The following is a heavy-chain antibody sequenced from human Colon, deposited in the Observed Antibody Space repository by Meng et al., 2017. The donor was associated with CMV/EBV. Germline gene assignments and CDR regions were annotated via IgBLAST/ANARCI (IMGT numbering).Heavy chain of an antibody. CDR3: ARASIPDTGMGLDN. CDR2: ISSSTYTT. Sequence: GGSLRLSCTVSGDSTGVSYWNWIRLSPGKGLEWISYISSSTYTTYYVDSVKGRFTISRDNAKNTIYLQMNSLGADDTAVYYCARASIPDTGMGLDNWGQGTLVTVSS. J-gene: IGHJ4*02. D-gene: IGHD2-8*02. CDR1: GDSTGVSY. V-gene: IGHV3-11*04.